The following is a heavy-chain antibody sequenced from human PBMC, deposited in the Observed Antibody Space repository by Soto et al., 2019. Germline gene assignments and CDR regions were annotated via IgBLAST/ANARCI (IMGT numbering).Heavy chain of an antibody. D-gene: IGHD3-10*01. CDR2: VNPIVSMS. CDR1: GDTFNFYS. CDR3: ATSYGSGYRAFDY. Sequence: QVQLVQSGAEVKRPGSSVKVSCKASGDTFNFYSINWVRQAPGLGLEWMGRVNPIVSMSNYAQRFQGRVTVTTDXXTSTAYRELSGLRSEDTAIYYCATSYGSGYRAFDYWGQGALVTVSS. V-gene: IGHV1-69*04. J-gene: IGHJ4*02.